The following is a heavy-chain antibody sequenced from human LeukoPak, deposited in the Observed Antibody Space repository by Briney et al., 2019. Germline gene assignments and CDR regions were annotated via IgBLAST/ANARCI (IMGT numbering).Heavy chain of an antibody. J-gene: IGHJ4*02. D-gene: IGHD3-22*01. CDR2: ISPSSGST. CDR3: ARGSSTAVVILDPYYFDS. CDR1: RYDFTSYY. Sequence: GASVKVSCKASRYDFTSYYMHWLRQAPGQGLEWMAIISPSSGSTSFAQKFQGRLSMTRDTSTSTVYMELRSLRSEDTAVYYCARGSSTAVVILDPYYFDSWGQGTLVTVSS. V-gene: IGHV1-46*01.